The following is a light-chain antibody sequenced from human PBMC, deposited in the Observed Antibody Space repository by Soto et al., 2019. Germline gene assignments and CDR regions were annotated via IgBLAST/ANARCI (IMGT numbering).Light chain of an antibody. V-gene: IGKV1-33*01. CDR1: QDISNY. Sequence: DIQMTQSPSSLSAPVGDRVIITCQASQDISNYLNWYQKKPGKAPKLLIYDVFNLEAGVPSRFSGSGSGTDFTLPISSLQPEDIATYYCQQYDNLFFSFGGGTRVEIK. J-gene: IGKJ4*01. CDR3: QQYDNLFFS. CDR2: DVF.